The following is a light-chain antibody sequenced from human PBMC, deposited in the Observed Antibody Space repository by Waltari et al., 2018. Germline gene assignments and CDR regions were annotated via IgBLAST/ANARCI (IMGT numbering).Light chain of an antibody. J-gene: IGKJ4*01. Sequence: IQMTQSPSSLSASIGDRVIITCRASQNIENYLNWYQQKPGKAPKLLVYAASTLQFDIPSRFTGSASGTDFTLTISSLQSEDFATYYCQQTFSAPLPFGGGTKLEI. CDR3: QQTFSAPLP. V-gene: IGKV1-39*01. CDR1: QNIENY. CDR2: AAS.